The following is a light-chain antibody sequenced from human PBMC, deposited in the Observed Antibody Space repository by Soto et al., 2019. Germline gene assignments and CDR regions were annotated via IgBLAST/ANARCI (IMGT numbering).Light chain of an antibody. V-gene: IGKV1-5*03. CDR1: QTISSW. CDR3: QQYNNWPIT. Sequence: DIQMTQSPSTLAASVGDRGSIACRASQTISSWVAWYQQKPGKAPRLLIYKTSSLESGVPSRFSGSGSGTEFTLTISSLQSEDFAVYYCQQYNNWPITFGQGTRLEIK. CDR2: KTS. J-gene: IGKJ5*01.